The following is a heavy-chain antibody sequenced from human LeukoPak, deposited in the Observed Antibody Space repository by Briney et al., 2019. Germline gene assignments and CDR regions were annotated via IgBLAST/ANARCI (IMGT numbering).Heavy chain of an antibody. J-gene: IGHJ4*02. CDR3: TTERWDSSRHLYYFDY. CDR2: IRSKAYGGAI. D-gene: IGHD6-13*01. Sequence: GGSLRLSCSASGFTFGDYAMSWFRQAPGKGLEWVSFIRSKAYGGAIEYAASVKGRFTISRDDSKSIAYLQMNSLKTEDTAVYYCTTERWDSSRHLYYFDYWGQGALVTVSS. CDR1: GFTFGDYA. V-gene: IGHV3-49*03.